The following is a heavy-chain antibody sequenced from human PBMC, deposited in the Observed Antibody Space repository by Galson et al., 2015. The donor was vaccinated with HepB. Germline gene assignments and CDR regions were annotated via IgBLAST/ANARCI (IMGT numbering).Heavy chain of an antibody. D-gene: IGHD3-16*01. CDR3: VKEGAWFGGDWFDP. CDR1: GFNFRHHA. V-gene: IGHV3-23*01. Sequence: SLRLSCAGSGFNFRHHAMAWIRQAPGKGLEWVSGINGRGSTRSYSDAVKGRFSISRDNSKDTVFLQMDNLRPEDTAVYYCVKEGAWFGGDWFDPWGQGALVTVS. J-gene: IGHJ5*02. CDR2: INGRGSTR.